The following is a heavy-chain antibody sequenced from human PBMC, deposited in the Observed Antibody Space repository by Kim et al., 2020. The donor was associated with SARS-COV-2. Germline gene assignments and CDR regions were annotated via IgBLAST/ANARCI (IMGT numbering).Heavy chain of an antibody. CDR1: GGSISSYY. CDR3: ARAGGYCSSTSCYADWYFDL. D-gene: IGHD2-2*01. V-gene: IGHV4-59*13. J-gene: IGHJ2*01. CDR2: IYYSGST. Sequence: SETLSLTCTVSGGSISSYYWSWIRQPPGKGLEWIGYIYYSGSTNYNPSLKSRVTISVDTSKNQFSLKLSSVTAADTAVYYCARAGGYCSSTSCYADWYFDLWGRGTLVTVSS.